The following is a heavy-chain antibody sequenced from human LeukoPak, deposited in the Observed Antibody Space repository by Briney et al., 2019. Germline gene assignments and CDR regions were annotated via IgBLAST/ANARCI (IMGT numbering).Heavy chain of an antibody. CDR3: ASRLVYDSRPPAFDY. V-gene: IGHV1-69*04. D-gene: IGHD3-22*01. CDR2: TIPILDIA. J-gene: IGHJ4*02. CDR1: GGTFSSYA. Sequence: GASVKVSCKASGGTFSSYAISWVRQAPGQGLEWMGRTIPILDIANYAQMFQGRVSITADKSTSTAYMELSSLRSEDTAVYYCASRLVYDSRPPAFDYWGQGTLVTVSS.